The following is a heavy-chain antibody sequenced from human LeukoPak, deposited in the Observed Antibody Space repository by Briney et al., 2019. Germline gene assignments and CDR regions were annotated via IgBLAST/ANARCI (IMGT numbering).Heavy chain of an antibody. Sequence: SGTLSLTCAVYGGSFSGYYWSWIRQPPGKGLEWIGEINHSGSTSYNPSLKSRVTISVDTSKNQFSLKLSSVTAADTAMYYCARGPSFGSNVDYWGQGTLVTVSS. CDR1: GGSFSGYY. J-gene: IGHJ4*02. CDR3: ARGPSFGSNVDY. D-gene: IGHD5-18*01. V-gene: IGHV4-34*01. CDR2: INHSGST.